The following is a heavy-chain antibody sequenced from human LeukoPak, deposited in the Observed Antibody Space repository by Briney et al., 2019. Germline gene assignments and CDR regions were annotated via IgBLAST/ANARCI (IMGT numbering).Heavy chain of an antibody. CDR2: IHPSGGNT. J-gene: IGHJ4*02. Sequence: ASVKVSCKASGYTFTSNYMHWVRQSPGQGLEWMGIIHPSGGNTNYAQNFQGRVAMTSDTSTSTVYMELSSLRSEDTAIYFCARDCSSTRCQGPVFDNWGQGTLVTVSS. CDR3: ARDCSSTRCQGPVFDN. D-gene: IGHD2-2*01. CDR1: GYTFTSNY. V-gene: IGHV1-46*01.